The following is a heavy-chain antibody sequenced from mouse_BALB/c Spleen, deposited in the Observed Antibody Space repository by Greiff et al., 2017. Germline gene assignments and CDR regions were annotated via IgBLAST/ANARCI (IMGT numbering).Heavy chain of an antibody. CDR2: ISSGGSYT. CDR1: GFTFSSYN. CDR3: TIYCYYGSSYFDY. V-gene: IGHV5-6-4*01. Sequence: EVKLVESGGGLVKPGGSLKLSCAASGFTFSSYNMSWVSQTPEKRLEWVGTISSGGSYTYYQDNVKGRFTISGDNAKNTLYLQMNSLNTEDTAMYYSTIYCYYGSSYFDYWGQGTTLTVSS. J-gene: IGHJ2*01. D-gene: IGHD1-1*01.